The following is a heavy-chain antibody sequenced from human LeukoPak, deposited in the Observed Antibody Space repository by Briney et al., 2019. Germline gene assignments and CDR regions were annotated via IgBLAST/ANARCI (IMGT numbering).Heavy chain of an antibody. CDR1: GFTFSSYA. Sequence: GGSLRLSCAASGFTFSSYAMSWVRQAPGKGLEWVATIKQDGSEKYYVDSVKGRVTISRDNADNSLYLQMNSLRAEDTAVYYCARVVAANWFDPWGQGTLVTVSS. D-gene: IGHD2-15*01. J-gene: IGHJ5*02. V-gene: IGHV3-7*01. CDR2: IKQDGSEK. CDR3: ARVVAANWFDP.